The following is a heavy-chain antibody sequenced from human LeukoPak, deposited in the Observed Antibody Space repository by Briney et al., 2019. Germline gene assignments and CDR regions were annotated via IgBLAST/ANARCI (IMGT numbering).Heavy chain of an antibody. J-gene: IGHJ4*02. V-gene: IGHV4-59*01. CDR3: ARDLSGVLWF. CDR2: IYYSGST. D-gene: IGHD3-10*01. Sequence: SETLSLTCTVSGGSISSYYWSWIRQPPGKGLEWIGYIYYSGSTNYNPSLKSRVTISVDTSRNQFSLKLSSVTAADTAVYYCARDLSGVLWFGGQGALVTVSS. CDR1: GGSISSYY.